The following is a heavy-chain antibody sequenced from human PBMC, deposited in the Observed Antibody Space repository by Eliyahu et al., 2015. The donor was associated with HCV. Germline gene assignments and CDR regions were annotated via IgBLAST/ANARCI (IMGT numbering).Heavy chain of an antibody. CDR3: TRRTRGIAVAGTNRPFDY. CDR2: IRSKAYGGTT. D-gene: IGHD6-19*01. Sequence: EVQLVESGGGLVKPGRSLRLSCTAXGFTFGDXAMSWFRQAPGKGLEWVGFIRSKAYGGTTEYAASVKGRFTISRDDSKSIAYLQMNSLKTEDTAVFYCTRRTRGIAVAGTNRPFDYWGQGTLVTVSS. CDR1: GFTFGDXA. V-gene: IGHV3-49*05. J-gene: IGHJ4*02.